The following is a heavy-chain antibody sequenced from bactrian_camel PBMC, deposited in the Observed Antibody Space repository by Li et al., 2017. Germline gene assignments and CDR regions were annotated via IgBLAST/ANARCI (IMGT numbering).Heavy chain of an antibody. J-gene: IGHJ4*01. V-gene: IGHV3S7*01. Sequence: VQLVESGGGLVQPGGSLVLSCAASGFTFSTYAMSWVRRAPGKGLEWVSGIYSDGSKTYYLDSVKGRFTISRDNAKNTVYLQLNSLKSEDTARYYCARTPSTIDWGQGTQVTVS. CDR1: GFTFSTYA. CDR3: ARTPSTID. D-gene: IGHD4*01. CDR2: IYSDGSKT.